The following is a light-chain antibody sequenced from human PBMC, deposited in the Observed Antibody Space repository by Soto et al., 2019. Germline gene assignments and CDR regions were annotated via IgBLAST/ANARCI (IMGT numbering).Light chain of an antibody. CDR2: WAS. Sequence: IVMIQSPDSLTVSLGERATINCKSSQSVLYSSNNKNYLAWYQQKPGQPPNLLIYWASTRESGVPDRFSGSGSGTDFTLTISSLQAEDVAVYYCQKYYSVPYTFGQGTKLEIK. V-gene: IGKV4-1*01. J-gene: IGKJ2*01. CDR3: QKYYSVPYT. CDR1: QSVLYSSNNKNY.